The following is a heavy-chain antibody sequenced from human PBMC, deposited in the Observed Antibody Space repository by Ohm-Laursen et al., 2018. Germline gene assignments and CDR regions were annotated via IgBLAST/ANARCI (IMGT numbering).Heavy chain of an antibody. J-gene: IGHJ6*02. Sequence: SLRLSCSASGFIFSNFAMSWVRQAPGKGLEWVSDISDSGGRTYYADSVKGRLTISRDNSKDTLYLQMSSLRGDDTAVYYCATVYDFWRGSGGMDVWGQGTTVTVSS. V-gene: IGHV3-23*01. CDR1: GFIFSNFA. CDR3: ATVYDFWRGSGGMDV. D-gene: IGHD3-3*01. CDR2: ISDSGGRT.